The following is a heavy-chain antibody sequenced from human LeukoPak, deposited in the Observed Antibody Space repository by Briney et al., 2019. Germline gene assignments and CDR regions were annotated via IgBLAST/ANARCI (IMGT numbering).Heavy chain of an antibody. CDR1: GFTFSSYA. CDR2: MSFDGTHI. CDR3: AKFGAAAGDAFDAFDI. Sequence: GRSLRLSCAASGFTFSSYAMHWVRQAPGKGLEWVAVMSFDGTHIYYADSVKGRFTISRDNSKNTLYLQMNSLRAEDTAVYYCAKFGAAAGDAFDAFDIWGQGTMVTVSS. V-gene: IGHV3-30-3*02. J-gene: IGHJ3*02. D-gene: IGHD6-13*01.